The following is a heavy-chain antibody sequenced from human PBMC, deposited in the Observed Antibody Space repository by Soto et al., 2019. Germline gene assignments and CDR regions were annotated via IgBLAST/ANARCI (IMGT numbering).Heavy chain of an antibody. CDR2: ISYDGSNK. CDR3: AKVGLAVTTRNAFDI. J-gene: IGHJ3*02. D-gene: IGHD4-17*01. Sequence: QVQLVESGGGVVQPGRSLRLSCAASGFTFSSYGMHWVRQAPGKGLEWVAVISYDGSNKYYADSVKGRFTISRDNSKNTLYLQMNSLRAEDTAVYYCAKVGLAVTTRNAFDIWGQGTMVTVSS. V-gene: IGHV3-30*18. CDR1: GFTFSSYG.